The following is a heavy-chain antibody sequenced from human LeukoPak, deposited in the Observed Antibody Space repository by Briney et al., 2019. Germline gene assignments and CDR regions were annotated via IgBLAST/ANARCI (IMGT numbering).Heavy chain of an antibody. Sequence: GGSLRLSCAASGFSFSSTAMNWVRQAPGKGLEWVTASGTDGDTYYADSVQGRFTISRDNSRNTLYLQMTSLRADDTAVYYCAKKTPGTYPFDYWGQGTLVTVSP. D-gene: IGHD6-13*01. CDR2: SGTDGDT. CDR1: GFSFSSTA. J-gene: IGHJ4*02. V-gene: IGHV3-23*01. CDR3: AKKTPGTYPFDY.